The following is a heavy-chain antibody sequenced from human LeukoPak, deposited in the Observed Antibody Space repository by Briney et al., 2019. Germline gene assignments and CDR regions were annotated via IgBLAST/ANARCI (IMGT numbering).Heavy chain of an antibody. CDR3: ATFSGKTGTD. D-gene: IGHD1-1*01. CDR2: ITSSGNNV. CDR1: GFTFRDYY. V-gene: IGHV3-11*01. Sequence: PGGSLRLSCAASGFTFRDYYMSWIRQAPGKGLEWVSYITSSGNNVYYTDSVKGRFSISRDNAKNSLYLQMNNLRAEDTAVYYCATFSGKTGTDWGQGTLVTVSS. J-gene: IGHJ4*02.